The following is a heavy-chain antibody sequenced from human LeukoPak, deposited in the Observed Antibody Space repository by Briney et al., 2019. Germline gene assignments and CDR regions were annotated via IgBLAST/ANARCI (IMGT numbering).Heavy chain of an antibody. CDR3: AKGESYYYYYNMDV. J-gene: IGHJ6*02. V-gene: IGHV3-23*01. Sequence: GGSLRLPCAASGFTFSSYAMSWVRQAPGKGLEWVSSMSGSGGSTYYADSVKGRFTISRDNSKNTLYLQMNSLRAEDTAVYYCAKGESYYYYYNMDVWGQGTAVTVSS. D-gene: IGHD1-26*01. CDR1: GFTFSSYA. CDR2: MSGSGGST.